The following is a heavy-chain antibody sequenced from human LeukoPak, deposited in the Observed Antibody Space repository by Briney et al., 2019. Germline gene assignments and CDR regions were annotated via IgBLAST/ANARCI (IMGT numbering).Heavy chain of an antibody. J-gene: IGHJ4*02. D-gene: IGHD3-22*01. Sequence: GGSLRLSCAASGFTFSSYAMSWVRQAPGKGLEWVLSISGSGGSTYYADSVKGRFTISRDKSKNTVYLQMNSLRAEDTAVYYCATRLYYYDSSLGYWGQGTLVTVSS. V-gene: IGHV3-23*01. CDR1: GFTFSSYA. CDR3: ATRLYYYDSSLGY. CDR2: ISGSGGST.